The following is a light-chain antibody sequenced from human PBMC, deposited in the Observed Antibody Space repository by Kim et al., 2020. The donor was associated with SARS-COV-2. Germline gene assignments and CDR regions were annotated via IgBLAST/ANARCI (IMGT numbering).Light chain of an antibody. V-gene: IGLV10-54*01. CDR1: SNNVGNEG. J-gene: IGLJ3*02. Sequence: LTQPPSVSKGLRQTATLTCTGNSNNVGNEGAAWLQQHQGHPPKLLFFRNNNRPSGISERLSASRSGNIASLTITGLQIEDEGDYYCSAWDSSLNVWVFGGGTQLTVL. CDR3: SAWDSSLNVWV. CDR2: RNN.